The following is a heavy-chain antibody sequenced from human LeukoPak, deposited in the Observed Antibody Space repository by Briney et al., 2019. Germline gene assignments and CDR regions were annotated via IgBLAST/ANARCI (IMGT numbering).Heavy chain of an antibody. J-gene: IGHJ3*02. CDR1: GSDFSSHN. Sequence: GGSLRLSCAVSGSDFSSHNFHWVRQAPGKGLEWVSFISRNSRTTYYADSVKGRFTISRENAKNSLYLQMNSLRAGDTAVYYCARGLSIVGATSAFDIWGQGTMVTVSS. D-gene: IGHD1-26*01. CDR3: ARGLSIVGATSAFDI. V-gene: IGHV3-48*01. CDR2: ISRNSRTT.